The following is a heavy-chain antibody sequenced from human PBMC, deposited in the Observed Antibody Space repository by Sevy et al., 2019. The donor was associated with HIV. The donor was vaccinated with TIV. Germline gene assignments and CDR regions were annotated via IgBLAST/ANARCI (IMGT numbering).Heavy chain of an antibody. J-gene: IGHJ4*02. Sequence: SETLSLTCTVSGGSISSSSYYWGWIRQPPGKGLEWIGSIYYSGSTNYNPSLKNRVTISVDTSKNQFSLKLSSVTAADTAVYYCARMDIAVAGSYTFDYWGQGTLVTVSS. CDR3: ARMDIAVAGSYTFDY. CDR2: IYYSGST. V-gene: IGHV4-39*01. CDR1: GGSISSSSYY. D-gene: IGHD6-19*01.